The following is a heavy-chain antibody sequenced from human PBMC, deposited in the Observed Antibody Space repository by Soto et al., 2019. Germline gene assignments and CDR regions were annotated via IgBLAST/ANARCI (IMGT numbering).Heavy chain of an antibody. V-gene: IGHV4-38-2*01. J-gene: IGHJ4*02. CDR1: GYSIRDGYF. D-gene: IGHD2-15*01. CDR2: IYHSGNT. Sequence: PSETLSLTCAVSGYSIRDGYFWAWIRQPPGEGLEWIGTIYHSGNTFYNPSLRGRVTMSLDTSKNQFSLKLSSVTAADTAVYYCARSPKDIVVVVGEYYFDYWGQGTLVTVSS. CDR3: ARSPKDIVVVVGEYYFDY.